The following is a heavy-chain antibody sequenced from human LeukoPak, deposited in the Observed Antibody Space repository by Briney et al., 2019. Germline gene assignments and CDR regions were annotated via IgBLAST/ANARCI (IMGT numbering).Heavy chain of an antibody. Sequence: GGSLRLSCAASGFTFDDYAMHWVQQAPGKGLEWVSGISWNSGSIGYADSVKGRFTISRDNAKNSLYLQMNSLRAEDTALYYCAKDLGSYYYYGMDVWGQGTTVTVSS. V-gene: IGHV3-9*01. J-gene: IGHJ6*02. CDR2: ISWNSGSI. D-gene: IGHD3-10*01. CDR3: AKDLGSYYYYGMDV. CDR1: GFTFDDYA.